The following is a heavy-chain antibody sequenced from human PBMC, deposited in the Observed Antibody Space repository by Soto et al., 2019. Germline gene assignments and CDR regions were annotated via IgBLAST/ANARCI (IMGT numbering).Heavy chain of an antibody. V-gene: IGHV2-5*02. CDR2: FHWDDDN. Sequence: QITLKESGPTLVRHTQTLTLTCTFSGFSFSGLSFSAGGVGVAWIRQPPGKALGWLAFFHWDDDNGSSSALKNRVTITQDTSKNQVVLTMTDMGPEDTGTYYCALDAGDSRNYYHTFDVWGQGTTVIVSS. CDR3: ALDAGDSRNYYHTFDV. CDR1: GFSFSGLSFSAGGVG. D-gene: IGHD1-26*01. J-gene: IGHJ6*02.